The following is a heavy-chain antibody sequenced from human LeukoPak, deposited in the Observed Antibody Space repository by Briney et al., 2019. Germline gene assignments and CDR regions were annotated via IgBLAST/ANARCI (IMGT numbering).Heavy chain of an antibody. CDR1: GYTFTGYY. Sequence: GASVKVSCKASGYTFTGYYMHWVRQAPGQGLEWMGWINPNSGGTNYAQKFQGRVTMTRDTSISTAYMELSRLRSDDTAVYYCARGDHSSGYSLDYWGRGTLVTVSS. V-gene: IGHV1-2*02. CDR2: INPNSGGT. J-gene: IGHJ4*02. D-gene: IGHD3-22*01. CDR3: ARGDHSSGYSLDY.